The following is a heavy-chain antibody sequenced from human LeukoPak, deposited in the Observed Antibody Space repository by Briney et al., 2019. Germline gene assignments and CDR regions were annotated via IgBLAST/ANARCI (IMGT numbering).Heavy chain of an antibody. V-gene: IGHV6-1*01. CDR1: GDSVSSNSAA. CDR3: ARDRSRKMSSSSRYFDY. J-gene: IGHJ4*02. Sequence: SQTLSLTCAISGDSVSSNSAAWNWIRQSPSRGLEWLGRTYYRAKWYNDYAVSVKSRININPDTSNNQFSLQLNSVPPADTAVYYCARDRSRKMSSSSRYFDYWGQGTLVTVSS. CDR2: TYYRAKWYN. D-gene: IGHD6-6*01.